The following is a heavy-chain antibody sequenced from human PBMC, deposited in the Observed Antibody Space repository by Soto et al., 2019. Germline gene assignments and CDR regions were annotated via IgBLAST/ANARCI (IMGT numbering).Heavy chain of an antibody. D-gene: IGHD5-12*01. CDR2: IVVGSGNT. V-gene: IGHV1-58*01. CDR1: GFTFTSSA. CDR3: AADLTYSGYDGATYYYYGMDV. Sequence: ASVKVSCKASGFTFTSSAVQWVRQARGQRLEWIGWIVVGSGNTNYAQKFQERVTITRDMSTSTAYMELSSLRSEDTAVYYCAADLTYSGYDGATYYYYGMDVWGQGTTVTVSS. J-gene: IGHJ6*02.